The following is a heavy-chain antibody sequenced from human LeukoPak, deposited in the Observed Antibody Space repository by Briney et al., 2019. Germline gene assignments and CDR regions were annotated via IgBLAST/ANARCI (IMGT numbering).Heavy chain of an antibody. J-gene: IGHJ4*02. CDR3: ARVGYCSSTSCLGYDFWSGYHPFDY. CDR1: GGSISSYY. V-gene: IGHV4-59*01. CDR2: IYYSGST. D-gene: IGHD2-2*03. Sequence: SETLSLTCTVSGGSISSYYWSWIRQPPGKGLEWIGYIYYSGSTNYNPSLKSRVTISVDTSKNQFSLKLSSVTAADTAVYYCARVGYCSSTSCLGYDFWSGYHPFDYWGQGTLVTVSS.